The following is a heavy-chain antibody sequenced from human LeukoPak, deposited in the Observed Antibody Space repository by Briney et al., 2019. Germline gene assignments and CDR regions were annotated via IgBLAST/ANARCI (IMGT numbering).Heavy chain of an antibody. CDR2: IKSKTDGGTT. CDR1: GFTFSNAW. CDR3: TTESDSGSYSDAFDI. Sequence: GGSLRLSCAASGFTFSNAWMNWVRQAPGKGLEWVGRIKSKTDGGTTDYAAPVKGRFTISRDDSKNTLYLQMNSLKTEDTAMYYCTTESDSGSYSDAFDIWGQGTMVTVSS. J-gene: IGHJ3*02. D-gene: IGHD1-26*01. V-gene: IGHV3-15*07.